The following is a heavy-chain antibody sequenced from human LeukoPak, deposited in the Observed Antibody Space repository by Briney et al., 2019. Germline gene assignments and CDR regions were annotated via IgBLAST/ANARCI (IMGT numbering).Heavy chain of an antibody. V-gene: IGHV1-2*02. Sequence: ASVKVSCKASGYTFTGYWMHWVRQGPGQGLEWMGWINPNSGSTNYAHNFQGRGTMTRDTSISTAYMELSSLRSDDTAVYYCGKAGWLYAFDIWGQGTMVTVSS. D-gene: IGHD6-19*01. CDR2: INPNSGST. CDR1: GYTFTGYW. J-gene: IGHJ3*02. CDR3: GKAGWLYAFDI.